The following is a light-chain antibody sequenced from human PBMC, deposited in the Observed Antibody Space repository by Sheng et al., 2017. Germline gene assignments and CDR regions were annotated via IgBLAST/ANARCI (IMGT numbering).Light chain of an antibody. J-gene: IGLJ1*01. Sequence: SYVLTQPPSVSVAPGKTARITCGGNNIGSKSVHWYQQKPGQAPVXVIYYDSDRPSGIPERFSGSNSGNTATLTISRVEAGDEADYYCQVWDSSSDPHYVFGTGTKVTVL. CDR3: QVWDSSSDPHYV. CDR2: YDS. V-gene: IGLV3-21*04. CDR1: NIGSKS.